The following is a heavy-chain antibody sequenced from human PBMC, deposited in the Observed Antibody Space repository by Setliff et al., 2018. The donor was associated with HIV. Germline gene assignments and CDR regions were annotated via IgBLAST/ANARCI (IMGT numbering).Heavy chain of an antibody. D-gene: IGHD4-17*01. V-gene: IGHV1-69*05. CDR3: AREGLRVTSVGGAYWYHGMGV. CDR1: GDTLSIHP. J-gene: IGHJ6*02. Sequence: SVKVSCKASGDTLSIHPISWVRQAPGRGLDWMGGIIPAFGRANYAQKFQGRVTITTDESTTTAVMELTDLRSEDTAVYYWAREGLRVTSVGGAYWYHGMGVWGQGTTVTVSS. CDR2: IIPAFGRA.